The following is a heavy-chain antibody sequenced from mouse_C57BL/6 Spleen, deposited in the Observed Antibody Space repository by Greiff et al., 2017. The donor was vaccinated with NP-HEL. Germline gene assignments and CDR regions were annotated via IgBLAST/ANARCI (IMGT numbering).Heavy chain of an antibody. Sequence: QVQLQQSGAELARPGASVKLSCKASGYTFTSYGISWVKQRTGQGLEWIVEIYPRSGNTYYNEKFKGKATLTADKSSSTAYMELRSLTSEDSAVYFCARYSTGTWRYFDYWGQGTTLTVSS. D-gene: IGHD4-1*02. CDR2: IYPRSGNT. V-gene: IGHV1-81*01. CDR3: ARYSTGTWRYFDY. CDR1: GYTFTSYG. J-gene: IGHJ2*01.